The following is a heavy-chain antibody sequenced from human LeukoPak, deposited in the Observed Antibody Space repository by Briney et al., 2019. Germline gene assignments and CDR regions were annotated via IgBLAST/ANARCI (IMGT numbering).Heavy chain of an antibody. D-gene: IGHD3-22*01. Sequence: SVKVSCKASGGTFSSYAISWVRQAPGQGLEWMGGIIPIFGTANYAQKFQGRVTITADKSTSTAYMELSSLRSEDTAVYYCARGQGVTYYYDSSGYYRHYYFDYWGQGTLVTVSS. CDR1: GGTFSSYA. CDR3: ARGQGVTYYYDSSGYYRHYYFDY. V-gene: IGHV1-69*06. CDR2: IIPIFGTA. J-gene: IGHJ4*02.